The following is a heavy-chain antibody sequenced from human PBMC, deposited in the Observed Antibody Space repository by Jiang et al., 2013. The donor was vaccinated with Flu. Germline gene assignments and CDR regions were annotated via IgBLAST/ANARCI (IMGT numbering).Heavy chain of an antibody. D-gene: IGHD1-7*01. Sequence: TQTLTLTCTFSGFSLSTSGMCVSWIRQPPGKALEWLARIDWDDDKYYSTSLKTRLTISKDTSKNQVVLTMTNMDPVDTATYYCARSLTGTTSFGYYYYGMDVWGQGTTVTVSS. CDR1: GFSLSTSGMC. J-gene: IGHJ6*02. CDR3: ARSLTGTTSFGYYYYGMDV. CDR2: IDWDDDK. V-gene: IGHV2-70*11.